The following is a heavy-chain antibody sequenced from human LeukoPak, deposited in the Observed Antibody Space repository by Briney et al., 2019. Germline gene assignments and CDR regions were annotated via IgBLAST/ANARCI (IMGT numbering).Heavy chain of an antibody. CDR2: INPSGGST. J-gene: IGHJ4*02. V-gene: IGHV1-46*01. Sequence: ASVKVSCKASGYTFTSYYMHWVRQAPGQGLEWMGIINPSGGSTSYAQKFQGRVTMTRDMSTSTVYMELSSLRSEDTAVYYCARAKYCSSTSCYSLDYWGQGTLVTVSS. D-gene: IGHD2-2*02. CDR3: ARAKYCSSTSCYSLDY. CDR1: GYTFTSYY.